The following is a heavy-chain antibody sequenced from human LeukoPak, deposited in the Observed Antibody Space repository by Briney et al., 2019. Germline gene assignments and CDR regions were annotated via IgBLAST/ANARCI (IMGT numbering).Heavy chain of an antibody. Sequence: ASVKVSCKASGYTFTSYGISWVRQAPGQGLEWMGWISAYNGNTNYAQKLQGSVTMTTDTSTSTGYIELRSLRFDDTAVYYCARVFYDYVWGSYLAYDSSGRRYYFDYWGQGTLVTVSS. V-gene: IGHV1-18*01. CDR1: GYTFTSYG. CDR2: ISAYNGNT. CDR3: ARVFYDYVWGSYLAYDSSGRRYYFDY. D-gene: IGHD3-16*01. J-gene: IGHJ4*02.